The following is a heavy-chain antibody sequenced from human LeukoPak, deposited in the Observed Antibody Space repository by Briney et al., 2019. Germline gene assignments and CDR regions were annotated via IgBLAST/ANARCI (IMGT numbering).Heavy chain of an antibody. J-gene: IGHJ4*02. V-gene: IGHV3-21*01. CDR1: GFTFSSYS. CDR3: ADVPPSGY. Sequence: PGGSLRLSCAASGFTFSSYSMSWVRQAPGKGLEWVSSISSSSSYIYYADSVKGRFTISRDNAMNSLYLQMNSLRAEDTAVYYCADVPPSGYWGQGTLVTVSS. D-gene: IGHD6-6*01. CDR2: ISSSSSYI.